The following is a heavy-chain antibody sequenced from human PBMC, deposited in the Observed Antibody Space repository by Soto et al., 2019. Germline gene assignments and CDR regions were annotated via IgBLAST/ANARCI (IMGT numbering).Heavy chain of an antibody. J-gene: IGHJ4*02. V-gene: IGHV4-59*01. D-gene: IGHD1-26*01. CDR2: IYYSGST. CDR3: ARGMGAADY. Sequence: SETLSLTCTVSGGSISNFYWSWIRQPPGKGLEYIGHIYYSGSTNYNPSLRGRVTISVDTSKNQFSLNLNSLTAADTAVYYCARGMGAADYWGQGTLVTVSS. CDR1: GGSISNFY.